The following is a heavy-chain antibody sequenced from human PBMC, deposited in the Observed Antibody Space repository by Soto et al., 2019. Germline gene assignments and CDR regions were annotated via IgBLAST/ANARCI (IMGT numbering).Heavy chain of an antibody. CDR1: GFTFSSYG. V-gene: IGHV3-30*18. J-gene: IGHJ4*02. D-gene: IGHD3-16*01. Sequence: QVPLVESGGGVVQPGRSLRLSCAASGFTFSSYGMHWVRQAPGKGLEWVAVISYDGSNKYYADSVKGRFTISRDNSKNTLYLQMNSLRAEDTAVYYCAKDEGGVFFFWGQGTLVTVSS. CDR2: ISYDGSNK. CDR3: AKDEGGVFFF.